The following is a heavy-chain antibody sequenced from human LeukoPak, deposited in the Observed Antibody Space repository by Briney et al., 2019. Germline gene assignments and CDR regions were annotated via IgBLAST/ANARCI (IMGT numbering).Heavy chain of an antibody. V-gene: IGHV3-7*01. CDR2: INQVGSDK. Sequence: GGSLRLSCAASGFTFSSYAMTWVRQAPGKGLEWVANINQVGSDKYYVDSVKGRFTISRDNAKNSLYLLLNSLRAEDTAVYYCTRPARGGDFDYWGQGTLVTVSS. CDR1: GFTFSSYA. CDR3: TRPARGGDFDY. J-gene: IGHJ4*02. D-gene: IGHD3-10*01.